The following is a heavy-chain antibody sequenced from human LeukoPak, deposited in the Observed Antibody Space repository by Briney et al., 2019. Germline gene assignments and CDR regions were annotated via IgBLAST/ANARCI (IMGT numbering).Heavy chain of an antibody. D-gene: IGHD6-13*01. CDR2: IIPILGIA. CDR1: GGTFSSYA. CDR3: ATGPPDSSSWMGY. V-gene: IGHV1-69*04. J-gene: IGHJ4*02. Sequence: ASVKVSCEASGGTFSSYAISWVRQAPGQGLEWMGRIIPILGIANYAQKFQGRVTITADKSTSTAYMELSSLRSEDTAVYYCATGPPDSSSWMGYWGQGTLVTVSS.